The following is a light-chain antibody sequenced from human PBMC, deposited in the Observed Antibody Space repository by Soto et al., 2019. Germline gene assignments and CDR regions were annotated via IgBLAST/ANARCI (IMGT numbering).Light chain of an antibody. CDR1: QSLLNSNGYNY. CDR3: MHALTVPPT. CDR2: LGS. Sequence: DIVMTQSPLSLPVTPGEPASISSRSSQSLLNSNGYNYLDWYLQKPGQSPQLLSYLGSNRASGVTDRFSGSGSGTDFTLKISRVEAEDVGVYHCMHALTVPPTCGRGTEVEI. V-gene: IGKV2-28*01. J-gene: IGKJ1*01.